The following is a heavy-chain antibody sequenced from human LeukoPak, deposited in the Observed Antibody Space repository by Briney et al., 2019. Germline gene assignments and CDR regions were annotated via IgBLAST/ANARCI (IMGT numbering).Heavy chain of an antibody. V-gene: IGHV4-59*01. CDR1: GGSISSYY. CDR3: ARDSDSSGWGYFDY. Sequence: SETLSLTCTVSGGSISSYYWSWIRQPPGKGLEWIGYIYYSGSTNYNPSLKSRVTISVDTSKNQFSLKLSSVTAADTAVYYCARDSDSSGWGYFDYWGQGTLVT. D-gene: IGHD6-19*01. CDR2: IYYSGST. J-gene: IGHJ4*02.